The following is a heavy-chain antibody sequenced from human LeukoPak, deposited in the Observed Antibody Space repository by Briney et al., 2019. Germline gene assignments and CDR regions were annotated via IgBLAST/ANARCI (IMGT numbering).Heavy chain of an antibody. CDR3: ARLIHYDSSGYLDY. CDR2: INYSGSA. Sequence: SETLSLTCAVYGGSFSSYYWSWIRQPPGKGLEWIGKINYSGSANYNPSLKSRVTISVDMSKNQFSLKLTSVTAADTAVYYCARLIHYDSSGYLDYWGQGSLVTVSS. V-gene: IGHV4-34*01. D-gene: IGHD3-22*01. J-gene: IGHJ4*02. CDR1: GGSFSSYY.